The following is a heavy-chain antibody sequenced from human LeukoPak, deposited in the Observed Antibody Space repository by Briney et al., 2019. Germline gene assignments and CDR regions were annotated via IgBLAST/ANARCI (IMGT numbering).Heavy chain of an antibody. CDR3: ARSQSSSLIDY. CDR2: IWYDGSSK. J-gene: IGHJ4*02. V-gene: IGHV3-33*01. CDR1: GFGFSAYG. Sequence: GGSLRLSCAASGFGFSAYGVHWVRQAPGKGLEWVAVIWYDGSSKDYADSVKGRFTFSRDNSKNTLYLQMNSLTVEDTAVCYCARSQSSSLIDYWDQGTLVTVSS. D-gene: IGHD6-13*01.